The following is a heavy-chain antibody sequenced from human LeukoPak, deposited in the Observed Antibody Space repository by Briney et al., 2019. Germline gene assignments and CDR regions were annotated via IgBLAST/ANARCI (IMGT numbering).Heavy chain of an antibody. CDR2: ISWNSGSI. Sequence: GGSLRLSCAASVFTLDDYAMHWARQAPGKGLEWVSGISWNSGSIGYADSVKGRFTISRDNAKNSLYLQMNSLRAEDTALYYCAKALSYSITAATDYWGQGTLVTVPS. V-gene: IGHV3-9*01. CDR3: AKALSYSITAATDY. D-gene: IGHD6-25*01. J-gene: IGHJ4*02. CDR1: VFTLDDYA.